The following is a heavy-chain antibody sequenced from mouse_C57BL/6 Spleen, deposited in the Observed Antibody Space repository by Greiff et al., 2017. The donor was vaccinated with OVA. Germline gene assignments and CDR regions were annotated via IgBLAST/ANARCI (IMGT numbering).Heavy chain of an antibody. Sequence: VQLQESGAELVRPGSSVKLSCKASGYTFTSYWMDWVKQRPGQGLEWIGNIYPSDSETHYNQKFKDKATVTVDKSSSTAYMQLSSLTSEDSAVYYCARSPYYGSSYVDYWGQGTTLTVSS. CDR3: ARSPYYGSSYVDY. D-gene: IGHD1-1*01. CDR1: GYTFTSYW. CDR2: IYPSDSET. V-gene: IGHV1-61*01. J-gene: IGHJ2*01.